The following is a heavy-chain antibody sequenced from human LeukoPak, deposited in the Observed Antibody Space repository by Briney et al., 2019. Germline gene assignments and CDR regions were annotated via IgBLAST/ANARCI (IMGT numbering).Heavy chain of an antibody. CDR1: GFTVSSNY. Sequence: GGSLRLSCAASGFTVSSNYMSWVRQAPGKGLEWVSVIYSGGSTYYADSVKGRFTISRDNSKNTLYLQMNSLRAEDTAVYYCARERVLGYYDILTGREPLDYWGQGTLVTVSS. D-gene: IGHD3-9*01. V-gene: IGHV3-53*01. J-gene: IGHJ4*02. CDR2: IYSGGST. CDR3: ARERVLGYYDILTGREPLDY.